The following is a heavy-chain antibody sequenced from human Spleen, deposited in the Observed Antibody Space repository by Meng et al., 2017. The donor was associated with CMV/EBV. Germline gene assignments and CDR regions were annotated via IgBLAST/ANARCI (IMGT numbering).Heavy chain of an antibody. J-gene: IGHJ4*02. V-gene: IGHV4-30-4*01. CDR1: GGSISSGDYY. Sequence: QGQLQESGPGLVKPSQTLSLTCTVSGGSISSGDYYWSWIRQPPGKGLEWIGYIYYSGSTYYNPSLKSRVTISVDTSKNQFSLKLSSVTAADTAVYYCARGGDGYNFWSLCYFDYWGLGTLVTVSS. CDR2: IYYSGST. CDR3: ARGGDGYNFWSLCYFDY. D-gene: IGHD5-24*01.